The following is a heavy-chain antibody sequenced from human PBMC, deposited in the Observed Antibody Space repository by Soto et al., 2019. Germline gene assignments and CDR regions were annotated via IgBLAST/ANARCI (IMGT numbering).Heavy chain of an antibody. D-gene: IGHD6-19*01. CDR3: RTQWLD. Sequence: PGGSLRLSCAASGFTFSTAWMSWVRQAPGKGLEWVGRIKSKTDGGTTDYAAPVKGRFTISRDESTKTVSLQMNSLKAEDTAVYYCRTQWLDWGQGTLVTV. CDR1: GFTFSTAW. CDR2: IKSKTDGGTT. J-gene: IGHJ4*02. V-gene: IGHV3-15*01.